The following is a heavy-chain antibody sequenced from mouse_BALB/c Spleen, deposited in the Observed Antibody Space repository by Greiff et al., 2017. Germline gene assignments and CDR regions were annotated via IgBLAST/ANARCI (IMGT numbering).Heavy chain of an antibody. CDR3: ARSGTTATKVLLYYYAMDY. J-gene: IGHJ4*01. D-gene: IGHD1-2*01. Sequence: LVESGGGLVQPGGSRKLSCAASGFTFSSFGMHWVRQAPEKGLEWVAYISSGSSTIYYADTVKGRFTISRDNPKNTLFPQMTSLRSEDTAMYYCARSGTTATKVLLYYYAMDYWVKEPQSPSPQ. CDR2: ISSGSSTI. V-gene: IGHV5-17*02. CDR1: GFTFSSFG.